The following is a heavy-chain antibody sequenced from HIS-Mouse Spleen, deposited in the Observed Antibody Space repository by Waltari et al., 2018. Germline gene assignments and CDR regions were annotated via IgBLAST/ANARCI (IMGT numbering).Heavy chain of an antibody. Sequence: QLQLQESGPGLVKPSETLSLTCPVSGGSISRRSYYWGWIRQPPGKGLEWIGSIYYSGSTYYNPSLKSRVTISVDTSKNQFSLKLSSVTAADTAVYYCAREIPYSSSWYDWYFDLWGRGTLVTVSS. J-gene: IGHJ2*01. CDR1: GGSISRRSYY. CDR2: IYYSGST. D-gene: IGHD6-13*01. V-gene: IGHV4-39*07. CDR3: AREIPYSSSWYDWYFDL.